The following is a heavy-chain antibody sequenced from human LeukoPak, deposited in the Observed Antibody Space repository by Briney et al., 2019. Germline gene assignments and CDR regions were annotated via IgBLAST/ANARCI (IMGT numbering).Heavy chain of an antibody. J-gene: IGHJ1*01. V-gene: IGHV4-59*08. Sequence: SETLSLTCTVSSGSINSYYGSWIRQPPGKGLEWIGYIYYSGSTNYNASLKSRVTISVDTSKNQFSLKLNSVTAADTAIYYCARHGCSGGGCPFQHWGQGTQVTVSS. CDR3: ARHGCSGGGCPFQH. CDR1: SGSINSYY. CDR2: IYYSGST. D-gene: IGHD2-15*01.